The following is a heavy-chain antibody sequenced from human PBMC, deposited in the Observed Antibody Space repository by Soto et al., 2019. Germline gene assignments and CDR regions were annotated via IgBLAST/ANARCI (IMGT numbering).Heavy chain of an antibody. CDR2: IRNKANSYNT. CDR1: GFTFSDHY. CDR3: AKYIGSYSRGLGY. D-gene: IGHD1-26*01. Sequence: EVQLVESGGGLVQPGGSLRLSCAASGFTFSDHYMEWVRQAPGKGLEWVGRIRNKANSYNTEYAVSVKGRFTISRDDSRNALYLQKNSPKTECTAVFYCAKYIGSYSRGLGYWGQGTTVIVSS. V-gene: IGHV3-72*01. J-gene: IGHJ4*02.